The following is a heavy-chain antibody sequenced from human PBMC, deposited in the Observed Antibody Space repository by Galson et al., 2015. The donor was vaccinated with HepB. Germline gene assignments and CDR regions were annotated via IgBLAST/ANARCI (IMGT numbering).Heavy chain of an antibody. Sequence: SLRLSCAASGFTFSSYWTHWVRQAPGKGLVWVSRINSDGSSTSYADSVKGRFTISRDNAKNTLYLQMNSLRAEDTAVYYCAKLWDDFWSGSFDYWGQGTLVTVSS. CDR3: AKLWDDFWSGSFDY. J-gene: IGHJ4*02. CDR1: GFTFSSYW. D-gene: IGHD3-3*01. V-gene: IGHV3-74*01. CDR2: INSDGSST.